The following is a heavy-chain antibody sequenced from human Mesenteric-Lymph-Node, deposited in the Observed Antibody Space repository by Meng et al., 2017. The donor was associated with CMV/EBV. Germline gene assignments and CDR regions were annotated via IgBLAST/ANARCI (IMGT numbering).Heavy chain of an antibody. Sequence: GESLKISCAASGFTFSSYGMHWVRQAPGKGLEWVTFIQYDGSDEYYAGSVKGRFTISRDNSKNTLYLRMNSLRGEDTAVYYCAKDQGRYDRNFDYWGQGTLVTVSS. CDR3: AKDQGRYDRNFDY. D-gene: IGHD3-16*01. V-gene: IGHV3-30*02. CDR1: GFTFSSYG. CDR2: IQYDGSDE. J-gene: IGHJ4*02.